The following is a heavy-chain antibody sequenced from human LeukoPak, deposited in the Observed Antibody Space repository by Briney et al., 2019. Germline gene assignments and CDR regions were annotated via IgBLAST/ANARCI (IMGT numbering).Heavy chain of an antibody. CDR2: ISSSSSYI. CDR1: GFTLSSYS. J-gene: IGHJ6*02. V-gene: IGHV3-21*01. D-gene: IGHD3-22*01. CDR3: AREGRASELINYYYGMDV. Sequence: GGSLRLSCAASGFTLSSYSMNWVRQAPGKGLEWVSSISSSSSYIYYADSVKGRFTISRDNAKNSLYLQMNSLRAEDTAVYYCAREGRASELINYYYGMDVWGQGTTVTVSS.